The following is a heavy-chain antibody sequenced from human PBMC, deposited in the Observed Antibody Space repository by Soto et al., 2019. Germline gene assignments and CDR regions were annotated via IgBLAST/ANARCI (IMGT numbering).Heavy chain of an antibody. CDR1: GGSISSYY. CDR2: IYYSGST. CDR3: ARAYCSGGSCYSAGGFDP. Sequence: SETLSLTCTVSGGSISSYYWTWIRQPPGKGLEWIGYIYYSGSTNYNPSLKSRVTISVDTSKNQFSLKLSSVAAADTAVYYCARAYCSGGSCYSAGGFDPWGQGTLVTVSS. D-gene: IGHD2-15*01. J-gene: IGHJ5*02. V-gene: IGHV4-59*01.